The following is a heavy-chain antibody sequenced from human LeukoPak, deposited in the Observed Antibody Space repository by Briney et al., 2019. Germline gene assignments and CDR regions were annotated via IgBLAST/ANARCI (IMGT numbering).Heavy chain of an antibody. V-gene: IGHV3-23*01. CDR2: ISGSGGST. Sequence: GGSLRLSCAASGFTFSSYSMNWFRQAPGKGLEWVSAISGSGGSTHHADSVKGRFTISRDNSKNTLYLQMNSLRVDDTAVYYCAKPARDIALLAYMDVWGKGTTVTASS. J-gene: IGHJ6*03. D-gene: IGHD2-15*01. CDR3: AKPARDIALLAYMDV. CDR1: GFTFSSYS.